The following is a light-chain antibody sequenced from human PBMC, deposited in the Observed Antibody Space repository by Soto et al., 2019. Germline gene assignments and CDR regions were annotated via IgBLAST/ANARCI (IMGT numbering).Light chain of an antibody. CDR1: QSVSSS. Sequence: EIVMTQSPATLSVSPGERATLSCRTSQSVSSSLAWHQQKPGQAPSLLIYGASTRATGIPARFSGSGSGTEFTLTISSLQSEDCAVYYCQQYKNWPWTFGQGTKVDIK. CDR3: QQYKNWPWT. V-gene: IGKV3-15*01. J-gene: IGKJ1*01. CDR2: GAS.